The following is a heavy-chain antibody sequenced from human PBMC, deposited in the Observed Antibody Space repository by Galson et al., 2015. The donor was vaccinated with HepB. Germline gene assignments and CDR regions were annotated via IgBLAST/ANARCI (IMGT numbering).Heavy chain of an antibody. Sequence: SVKVSCKASGYTFTSYYMHWVRQAPGQGLEWMGIINPSGGSTSYAQKFQGRVTMTRDTSTSTVYMELSSLGSEDTAGYYCARWGVGYYYDSSGYYPFPGYWGQGTLVTVSS. D-gene: IGHD3-22*01. CDR2: INPSGGST. CDR1: GYTFTSYY. J-gene: IGHJ4*02. CDR3: ARWGVGYYYDSSGYYPFPGY. V-gene: IGHV1-46*01.